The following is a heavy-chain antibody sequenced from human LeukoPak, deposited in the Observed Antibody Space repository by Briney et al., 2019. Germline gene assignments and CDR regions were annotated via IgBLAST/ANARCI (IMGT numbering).Heavy chain of an antibody. V-gene: IGHV1-2*06. Sequence: GASVKVSCKAFGYTFTGYYMHWVRQAPGQGLEWMGRINPNSGGTNYAQKFQGRVTMTRDTSISTAYMELSRLRSDNTAVYYCVRGPWRIFGYSYGYLDYWGQGTLVTVSS. CDR2: INPNSGGT. D-gene: IGHD5-18*01. J-gene: IGHJ4*02. CDR1: GYTFTGYY. CDR3: VRGPWRIFGYSYGYLDY.